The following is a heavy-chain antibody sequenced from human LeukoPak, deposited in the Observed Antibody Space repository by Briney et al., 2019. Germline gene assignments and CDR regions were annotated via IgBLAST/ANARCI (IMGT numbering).Heavy chain of an antibody. Sequence: ETLSLTCAVSGGSISSSNWWSWVRQAPGKGLEWVANIKQDGSEKYYVDYVKGRFTISRDNAKNSLYLQMNSLRAEDTAVYYCAELGITMIGGVWGKGTTVTISS. V-gene: IGHV3-7*01. CDR2: IKQDGSEK. CDR3: AELGITMIGGV. J-gene: IGHJ6*04. CDR1: GGSISSSNW. D-gene: IGHD3-10*02.